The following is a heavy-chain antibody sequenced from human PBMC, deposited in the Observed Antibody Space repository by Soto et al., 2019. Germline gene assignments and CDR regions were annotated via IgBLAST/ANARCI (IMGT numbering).Heavy chain of an antibody. CDR1: GFTFSSYA. CDR2: ISGSGGST. Sequence: GGSLRLSCAASGFTFSSYAMSWVRQAPGKGLGWVSAISGSGGSTYYADSVKGRFTISRDNSKNTLYLQMNSLRAEDTAVYYCAKVRGYCSSTCPFDYWGQGTLVTVSS. V-gene: IGHV3-23*01. D-gene: IGHD2-2*01. CDR3: AKVRGYCSSTCPFDY. J-gene: IGHJ4*02.